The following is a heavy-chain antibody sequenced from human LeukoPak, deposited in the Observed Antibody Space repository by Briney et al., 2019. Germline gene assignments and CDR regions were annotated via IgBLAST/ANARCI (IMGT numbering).Heavy chain of an antibody. V-gene: IGHV4-59*01. D-gene: IGHD6-13*01. CDR3: ARGVYIAAAQYGY. CDR2: IYYSGTT. Sequence: SETLSLTCTVSGGSISSYYWSWIRQPPGKGLEWIGYIYYSGTTNYNPALKSRVTISVDTSKNQFSLKLSSVTAADTAVYYCARGVYIAAAQYGYWGQGTLVTVSS. CDR1: GGSISSYY. J-gene: IGHJ4*02.